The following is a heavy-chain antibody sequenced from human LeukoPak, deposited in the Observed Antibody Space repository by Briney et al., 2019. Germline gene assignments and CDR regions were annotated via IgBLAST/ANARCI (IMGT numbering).Heavy chain of an antibody. CDR3: AKGGSYAPLDY. Sequence: PAGSLRLSCTASGFTFSSSAMTWVRQAPGKGLEWVSAISDSGGDSIYTDSVKDRFTISRDNSKNTLYLQMNSLRAEDTALYYCAKGGSYAPLDYWGQGTLVTVSS. CDR2: ISDSGGDS. CDR1: GFTFSSSA. D-gene: IGHD1-26*01. V-gene: IGHV3-23*01. J-gene: IGHJ4*02.